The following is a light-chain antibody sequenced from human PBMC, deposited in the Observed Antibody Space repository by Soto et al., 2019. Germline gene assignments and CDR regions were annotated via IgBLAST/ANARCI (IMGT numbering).Light chain of an antibody. J-gene: IGLJ1*01. CDR3: TSYTSTSTYV. CDR1: SSDVGSYNR. Sequence: QSALTQPPSVSGSPGQSVTNSCTGTSSDVGSYNRVSWYQQPPGTAPKLMIYEVSNRPSGVPDRFSGSKSGNTASLTISGLQAEDEADYYCTSYTSTSTYVLGTGTRSPS. V-gene: IGLV2-18*02. CDR2: EVS.